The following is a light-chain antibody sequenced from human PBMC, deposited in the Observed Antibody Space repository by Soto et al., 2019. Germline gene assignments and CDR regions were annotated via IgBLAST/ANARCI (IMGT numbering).Light chain of an antibody. V-gene: IGKV3-20*01. J-gene: IGKJ1*01. Sequence: SQSFSSNYLAWYQQKPGQSPRRLFYGASSRATGIPDRFSGRGSGTDFTPTISSLEPEDFAGYFSQQYGSPPRPFGEGTKV. CDR1: QSFSSNY. CDR2: GAS. CDR3: QQYGSPPRP.